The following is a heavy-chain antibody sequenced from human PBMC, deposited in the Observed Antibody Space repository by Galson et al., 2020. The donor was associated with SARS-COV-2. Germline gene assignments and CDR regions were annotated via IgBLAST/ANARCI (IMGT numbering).Heavy chain of an antibody. J-gene: IGHJ3*01. Sequence: GESLKISCAASGFTFSTYAMHWVRHAPGKGLDWIVVISYNGRNIYYADSARGRFTVSRDNSNNMLYLEMNNLRSDDTAVYYCARVDIVGPAGRRASDVWGQGTMVTVSS. CDR1: GFTFSTYA. CDR3: ARVDIVGPAGRRASDV. V-gene: IGHV3-30*01. CDR2: ISYNGRNI. D-gene: IGHD2-2*01.